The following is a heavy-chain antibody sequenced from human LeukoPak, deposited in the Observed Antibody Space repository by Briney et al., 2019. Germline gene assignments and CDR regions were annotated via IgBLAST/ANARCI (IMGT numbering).Heavy chain of an antibody. CDR2: IYSGGTT. CDR3: ARGQSGDPAFDI. V-gene: IGHV3-53*01. CDR1: GFSVSNNY. J-gene: IGHJ3*02. D-gene: IGHD4-17*01. Sequence: GGSPRLSCEASGFSVSNNYMTWVRQAPGKGLEWVSVIYSGGTTYYGDSVEGRFTISRDNSRNTLNLQMNSLRAEDTAVYFCARGQSGDPAFDIWGQGTMVTVSS.